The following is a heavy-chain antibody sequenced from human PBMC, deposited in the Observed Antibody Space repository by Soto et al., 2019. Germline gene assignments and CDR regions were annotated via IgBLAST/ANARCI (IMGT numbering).Heavy chain of an antibody. D-gene: IGHD3-10*01. CDR3: AREGSHKPKSGYFDY. CDR2: IIPIFGTA. V-gene: IGHV1-69*13. J-gene: IGHJ4*02. Sequence: SVKVCCKASGGTFSSYAISWVRQAPGQGLEWMGGIIPIFGTANYAQKFQGRVTITADESTSTAYMELSSLRSEDTAVYYCAREGSHKPKSGYFDYWGQGTLVTVSS. CDR1: GGTFSSYA.